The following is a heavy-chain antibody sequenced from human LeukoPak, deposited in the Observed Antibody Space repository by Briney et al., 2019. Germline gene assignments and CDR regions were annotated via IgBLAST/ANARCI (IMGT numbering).Heavy chain of an antibody. CDR2: ILYDGTTK. J-gene: IGHJ6*02. V-gene: IGHV3-30-3*01. CDR1: GFTFNTYA. D-gene: IGHD6-19*01. CDR3: ARDRSGIAVVEYYGMDV. Sequence: GGSLSLSCAASGFTFNTYAMHWVRQAPAKGREWVAVILYDGTTKYYADSVKGRFSISRDNSKNTLYLQMNSLRAEDTAVYYCARDRSGIAVVEYYGMDVWGQGTTVTVSS.